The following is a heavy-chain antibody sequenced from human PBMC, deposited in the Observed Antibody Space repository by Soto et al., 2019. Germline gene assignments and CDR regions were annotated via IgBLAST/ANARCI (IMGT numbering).Heavy chain of an antibody. V-gene: IGHV4-34*01. Sequence: PSETLSLTCAVYGWSFSGYYWSWIRQPPGKGLEWIGEINHSGSTNYNPSLKSRVTISVDTSKNQFSLKLSSVTAADTAVYYCARMATVTLFYYYGMDVWGQGTTVTVSS. J-gene: IGHJ6*02. CDR2: INHSGST. CDR1: GWSFSGYY. CDR3: ARMATVTLFYYYGMDV. D-gene: IGHD4-4*01.